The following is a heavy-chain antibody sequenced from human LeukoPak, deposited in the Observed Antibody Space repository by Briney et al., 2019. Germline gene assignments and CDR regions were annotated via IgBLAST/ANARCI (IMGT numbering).Heavy chain of an antibody. CDR1: GFTFSTYW. D-gene: IGHD2-8*01. CDR3: AIPGVGTWDLDY. Sequence: PGGPLRLSRAASGFTFSTYWMSWVRQAPGKGLEWVANIKQDESEKYYVDSVKGRFTISRDNAKNSLYLQMNSLRAEDTAVYYCAIPGVGTWDLDYWGQGTLVTVSS. V-gene: IGHV3-7*01. J-gene: IGHJ4*02. CDR2: IKQDESEK.